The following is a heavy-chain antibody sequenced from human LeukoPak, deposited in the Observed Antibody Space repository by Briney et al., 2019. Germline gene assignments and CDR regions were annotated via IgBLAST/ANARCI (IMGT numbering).Heavy chain of an antibody. Sequence: PSETLSLTCTVSGCSISSYYWSWIRQPPGKGLEWIGYIYYSGSTNYNPSLKSRVTISVDTSKNQFSLKLSSVTAADTAVYYCARASYDYSNSGAFDTWGQGTMVTVSS. CDR3: ARASYDYSNSGAFDT. J-gene: IGHJ3*02. V-gene: IGHV4-59*01. CDR1: GCSISSYY. D-gene: IGHD4-11*01. CDR2: IYYSGST.